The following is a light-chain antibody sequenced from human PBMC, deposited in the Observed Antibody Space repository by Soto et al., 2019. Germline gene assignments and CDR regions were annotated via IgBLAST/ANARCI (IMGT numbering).Light chain of an antibody. CDR1: QSLLHSNGYNY. CDR2: LGS. CDR3: MQALQTLWT. Sequence: DIVMTQTPLSLPVTPGEPASISCRSSQSLLHSNGYNYLDWYLQKPGQSPQLLIYLGSNRASGVPDRFSGSGSGTDFTLKISRVEAEDVGVYYCMQALQTLWTFGQGTKVDI. V-gene: IGKV2-28*01. J-gene: IGKJ1*01.